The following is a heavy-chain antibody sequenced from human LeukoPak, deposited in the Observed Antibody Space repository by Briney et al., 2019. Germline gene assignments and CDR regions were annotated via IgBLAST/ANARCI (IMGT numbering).Heavy chain of an antibody. CDR3: ARVSDFYQPDFDY. D-gene: IGHD3-3*01. J-gene: IGHJ4*02. CDR2: IIPILGIA. CDR1: GGTFSSYA. Sequence: SVKVSCKASGGTFSSYAISWVRQAPGQGLEWMGRIIPILGIANYAQKFQGRVTITADKSTSTAYMELSSLRSEDTAVYYCARVSDFYQPDFDYWGQGTLVTVSS. V-gene: IGHV1-69*04.